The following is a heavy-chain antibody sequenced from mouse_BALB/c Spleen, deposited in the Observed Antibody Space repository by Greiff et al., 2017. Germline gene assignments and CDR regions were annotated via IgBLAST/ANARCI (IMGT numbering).Heavy chain of an antibody. V-gene: IGHV7-3*02. CDR1: GFTFTDYY. Sequence: DGMLVESGGGLVQPGGSLRLSCATSGFTFTDYYMSWVRQPPGKALEWLGFIRNKANGYTTEYSASVKGRFTISRDNSQSILYLQMNTLRAEDSATYYCARDPYGNYAWFAYWGQGTLVTVSA. D-gene: IGHD2-1*01. J-gene: IGHJ3*01. CDR3: ARDPYGNYAWFAY. CDR2: IRNKANGYTT.